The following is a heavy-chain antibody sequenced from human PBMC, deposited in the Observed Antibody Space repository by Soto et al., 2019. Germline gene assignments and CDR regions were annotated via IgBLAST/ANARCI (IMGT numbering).Heavy chain of an antibody. D-gene: IGHD7-27*01. J-gene: IGHJ4*02. Sequence: GGSLRLSCAASGFTFSSYWMSWVRQAPGKGREWVATIKQDGSEKYYVDSVKGRFTISRDNAKNSLYLQMNSLRAEDTAVYYFASKHLGPYYFDYWGQGTLVTVSS. CDR1: GFTFSSYW. CDR3: ASKHLGPYYFDY. V-gene: IGHV3-7*01. CDR2: IKQDGSEK.